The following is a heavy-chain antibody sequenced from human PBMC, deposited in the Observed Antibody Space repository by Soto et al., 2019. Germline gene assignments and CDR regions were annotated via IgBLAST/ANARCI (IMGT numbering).Heavy chain of an antibody. V-gene: IGHV1-69*13. J-gene: IGHJ6*01. Sequence: SVEASSKASGGNFSSYAISWVPEAPGPGLECIGGITTIFGTAHCAQKYKGRVTITEDESTSTDNMVLSSVRSKDTAVNYYARTSASRCWQWAIYYYGMEGWGQGTTVSVTS. D-gene: IGHD6-19*01. CDR1: GGNFSSYA. CDR2: ITTIFGTA. CDR3: ARTSASRCWQWAIYYYGMEG.